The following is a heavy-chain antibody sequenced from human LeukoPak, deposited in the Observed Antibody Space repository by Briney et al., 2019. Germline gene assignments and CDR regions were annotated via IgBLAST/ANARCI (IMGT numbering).Heavy chain of an antibody. D-gene: IGHD3-3*01. CDR3: AREGFPPKISDFWSGLGPYYYYGMDV. Sequence: ASVKVSCKASGYTFTSYYMHWVRQAPGQGLEWMGIIDPSGGSTSYTQKFQGRVTMTRDTSTSTVYMELSSLRSEDTAVYYCAREGFPPKISDFWSGLGPYYYYGMDVWGQGTTVTVSS. J-gene: IGHJ6*02. V-gene: IGHV1-46*01. CDR1: GYTFTSYY. CDR2: IDPSGGST.